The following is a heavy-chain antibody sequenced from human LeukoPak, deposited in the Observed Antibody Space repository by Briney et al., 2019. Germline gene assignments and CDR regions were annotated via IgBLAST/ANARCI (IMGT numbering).Heavy chain of an antibody. J-gene: IGHJ5*02. V-gene: IGHV3-48*01. Sequence: PGGSLRLSCAASGFTFSSYSMNWVRQAPGKGLEWVSYISSSSTIYYADSVKGRFTISRDNAKNSLYLQMNSLRAEDTAVYYCARLGLIVGATTSGAWGQGTLVTVSS. D-gene: IGHD1-26*01. CDR2: ISSSSTI. CDR1: GFTFSSYS. CDR3: ARLGLIVGATTSGA.